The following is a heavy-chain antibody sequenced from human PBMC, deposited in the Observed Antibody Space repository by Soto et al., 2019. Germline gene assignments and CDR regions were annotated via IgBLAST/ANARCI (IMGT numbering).Heavy chain of an antibody. D-gene: IGHD5-12*01. CDR1: GFTFTSYA. Sequence: EVQLLESGGGLVQPGGSLRLSCAASGFTFTSYAMSWVRQAPGKGLEWVSAISGSGGSTYYADSVKGRFTISRDNSKNTLYLQMNSLRAEDTAVYYCARHSGYGVLGDYWGQGTLVPVSS. CDR2: ISGSGGST. CDR3: ARHSGYGVLGDY. V-gene: IGHV3-23*01. J-gene: IGHJ4*02.